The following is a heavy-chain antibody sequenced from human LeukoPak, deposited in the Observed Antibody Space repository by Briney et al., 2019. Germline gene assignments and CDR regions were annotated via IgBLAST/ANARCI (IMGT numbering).Heavy chain of an antibody. CDR3: ARLVSRRGYSFDY. D-gene: IGHD5-18*01. CDR2: IYYSRTT. Sequence: SETLSLTCTVSGDSISSSTYCWGWIRQPPGKGLEWIGSIYYSRTTYYSPSLKTRVTISVDTSKNQFSLKLSSVTAADTAVYYCARLVSRRGYSFDYWGQGTLVTVSS. J-gene: IGHJ4*02. V-gene: IGHV4-39*01. CDR1: GDSISSSTYC.